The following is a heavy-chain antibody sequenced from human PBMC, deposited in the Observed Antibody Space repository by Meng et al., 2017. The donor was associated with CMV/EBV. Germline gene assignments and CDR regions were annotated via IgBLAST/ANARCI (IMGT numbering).Heavy chain of an antibody. D-gene: IGHD6-13*01. Sequence: LSLTCAASGFTFSSYGMHWVRQAPGKGLEWVAFIRYDGSNKYYADSVKGRFTISRDNSKNTLYLQMNSLRAEDTAVYYCAKGRSIAAARFIDYWGQGTLVTVSS. CDR3: AKGRSIAAARFIDY. V-gene: IGHV3-30*02. CDR2: IRYDGSNK. J-gene: IGHJ4*02. CDR1: GFTFSSYG.